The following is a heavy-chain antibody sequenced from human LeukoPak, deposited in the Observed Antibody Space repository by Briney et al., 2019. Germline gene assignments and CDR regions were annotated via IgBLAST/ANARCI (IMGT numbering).Heavy chain of an antibody. D-gene: IGHD4-17*01. J-gene: IGHJ5*02. CDR2: ITGSGGST. CDR3: AKGGDHGDSERWLDP. Sequence: GGSLRFSCAASGFTFSSYVMSWVRQPPGKGLEWVSGITGSGGSTFYADSVKGRFTISRDNSKKTLFLQMKSLRGDDTAVYYCAKGGDHGDSERWLDPWGQGTLVTVSS. CDR1: GFTFSSYV. V-gene: IGHV3-23*01.